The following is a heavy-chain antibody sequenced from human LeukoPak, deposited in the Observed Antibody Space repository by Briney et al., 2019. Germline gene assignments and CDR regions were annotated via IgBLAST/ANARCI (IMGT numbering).Heavy chain of an antibody. D-gene: IGHD3-22*01. Sequence: SGRSLRHSCAASGFTFSSYGMHWLRQAPGQGLEGVAVISYDGSNKYYADSVKGRFTISRDNSKNTLYLQMNSLRAKDTAVYYCAKGYDSSGYYPWYFDYWGQGTLVTVSS. J-gene: IGHJ4*02. V-gene: IGHV3-30*18. CDR2: ISYDGSNK. CDR1: GFTFSSYG. CDR3: AKGYDSSGYYPWYFDY.